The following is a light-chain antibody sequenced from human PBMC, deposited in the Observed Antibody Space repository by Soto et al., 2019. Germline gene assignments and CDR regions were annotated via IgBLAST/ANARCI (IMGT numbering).Light chain of an antibody. Sequence: EIVLTQSPATLSLSPGERATLSCRASQSVSSYLAWYQQKPGQAPRLLIYDASNRATGIPARFSGSGSGTDFTLTISSLESEDFAVYYCQQRSNWPPSITFGQGTRLDIK. CDR2: DAS. V-gene: IGKV3-11*01. J-gene: IGKJ5*01. CDR3: QQRSNWPPSIT. CDR1: QSVSSY.